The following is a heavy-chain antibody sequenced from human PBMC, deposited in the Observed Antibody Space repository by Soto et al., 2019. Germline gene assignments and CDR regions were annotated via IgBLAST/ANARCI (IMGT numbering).Heavy chain of an antibody. CDR1: GFTFSTSA. J-gene: IGHJ4*02. V-gene: IGHV1-58*01. D-gene: IGHD1-1*01. CDR3: ARESHRRDVYNPFDS. Sequence: SVKVSCKASGFTFSTSAVQWVRQVRGQRLEWIGWIVLGNGNTNYAQKFQERVTITREKSTGTAYMELSSLRSQDTAVYYCARESHRRDVYNPFDSGAQGSLVTVCS. CDR2: IVLGNGNT.